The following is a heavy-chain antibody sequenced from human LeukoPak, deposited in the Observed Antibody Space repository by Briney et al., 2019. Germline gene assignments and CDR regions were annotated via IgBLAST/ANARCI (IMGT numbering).Heavy chain of an antibody. J-gene: IGHJ4*02. V-gene: IGHV3-21*01. Sequence: PGGSLRLSCAASGFTFSSYSMNWVRQAPGKGLEWVSSISSSSSYIYYAGSVKGRFTISRDNAKNSLYLQMNSLRAEDTAVYYCVSSIVVEYPGGFDYWGQGTLVTVSS. CDR3: VSSIVVEYPGGFDY. CDR2: ISSSSSYI. CDR1: GFTFSSYS. D-gene: IGHD3-22*01.